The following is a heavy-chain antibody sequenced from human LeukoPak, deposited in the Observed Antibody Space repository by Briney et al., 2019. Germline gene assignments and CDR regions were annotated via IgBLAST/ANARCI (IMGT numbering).Heavy chain of an antibody. CDR1: GFTFSSYT. D-gene: IGHD3-22*01. J-gene: IGHJ4*02. Sequence: GGSLRLSCAASGFTFSSYTMNWVRRAPGKGLEWVSIISSGSSYIHYADSVKGRFTISRDNAKNSLYLQMNSLRAEDTAVYYCARGGYYDSSGYPSFDYWGQGTLVTVSS. CDR3: ARGGYYDSSGYPSFDY. V-gene: IGHV3-21*01. CDR2: ISSGSSYI.